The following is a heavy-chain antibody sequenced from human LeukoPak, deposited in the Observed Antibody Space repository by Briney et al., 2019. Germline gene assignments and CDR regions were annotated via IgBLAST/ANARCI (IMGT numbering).Heavy chain of an antibody. D-gene: IGHD3-3*01. Sequence: PGGSLRLSCTASGFTFGDYAMSWFRQAPGKGLEWVCFIRSKAYGGTTEYAASVKGRFTISRDDSKSIAYLQMNSLKTEDTAVYYCTRDPLYYDFWSKNMDVWGKGTTVTVSS. CDR1: GFTFGDYA. CDR2: IRSKAYGGTT. CDR3: TRDPLYYDFWSKNMDV. J-gene: IGHJ6*03. V-gene: IGHV3-49*03.